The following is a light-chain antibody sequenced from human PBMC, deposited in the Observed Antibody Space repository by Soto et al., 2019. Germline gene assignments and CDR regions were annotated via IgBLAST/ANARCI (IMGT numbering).Light chain of an antibody. CDR3: TSYSSSSTFYV. J-gene: IGLJ1*01. Sequence: QSVLTQPASVSGSPGQSITISCTGTSSDIGGYYYVSWYQHHPGKAPKLIIYQVTNRPSGVSHRFSGSESGNTASLTISGLQAEDEADYYSTSYSSSSTFYVFGTGTKVTVL. CDR2: QVT. V-gene: IGLV2-14*01. CDR1: SSDIGGYYY.